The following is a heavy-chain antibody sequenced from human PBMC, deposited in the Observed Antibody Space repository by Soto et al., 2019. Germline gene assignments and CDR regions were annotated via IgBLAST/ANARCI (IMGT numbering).Heavy chain of an antibody. Sequence: QVQLVQSGAEVKKPGASVKVSCKASGYTFTSYGISWVRQAPGQGLEWMGWISAYNGNTNYAQKLQGRVTMTTDTSKSKDYMELRSLRSDDTAVYYCARGQQQGYNWNDLDYWGQGTLVTVSS. CDR2: ISAYNGNT. J-gene: IGHJ4*02. CDR3: ARGQQQGYNWNDLDY. V-gene: IGHV1-18*01. CDR1: GYTFTSYG. D-gene: IGHD1-1*01.